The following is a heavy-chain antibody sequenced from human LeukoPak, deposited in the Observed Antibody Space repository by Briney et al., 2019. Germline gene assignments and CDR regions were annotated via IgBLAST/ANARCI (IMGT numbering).Heavy chain of an antibody. CDR1: GFTFTGHN. D-gene: IGHD3-3*01. Sequence: GGSLRLTCAASGFTFTGHNRTWLRQSPGKGLEWVGIIGGRDDKTYYADSVKGRLTISRANSRNTLYLQMSSLRGVDTAVDYCAKELNPFYVFWSGYKWGEGTLVTVSS. J-gene: IGHJ4*02. CDR2: IGGRDDKT. V-gene: IGHV3-23*01. CDR3: AKELNPFYVFWSGYK.